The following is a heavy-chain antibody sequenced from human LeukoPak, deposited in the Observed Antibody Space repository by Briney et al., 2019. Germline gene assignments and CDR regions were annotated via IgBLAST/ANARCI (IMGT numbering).Heavy chain of an antibody. CDR1: GGSFSGYY. CDR3: ARLNGSYSYAFDI. V-gene: IGHV4-59*08. D-gene: IGHD1-26*01. J-gene: IGHJ3*02. Sequence: PSETLSLTCAVYGGSFSGYYWSWIRQPPGKGLEWIGYIYYSGSTNYNPSLKSRVTISVDTSKNQFSLKLSSVTAADTAVYYCARLNGSYSYAFDIWGQGTMVTVSS. CDR2: IYYSGST.